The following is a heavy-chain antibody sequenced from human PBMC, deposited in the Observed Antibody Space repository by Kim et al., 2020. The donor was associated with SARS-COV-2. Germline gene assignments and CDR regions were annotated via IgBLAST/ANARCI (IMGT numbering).Heavy chain of an antibody. CDR2: IKSKTDGGTT. D-gene: IGHD3-10*01. CDR1: GFTFRNAW. J-gene: IGHJ4*02. V-gene: IGHV3-15*01. Sequence: GGSLRLSCAASGFTFRNAWMSWVRQAPGKGLEWVGRIKSKTDGGTTDYAAPVKGRFTISRDDSKNTLYLQMNSLKTEDTAECYCTMGLWFGELLYVDYWGQGTLVTVSS. CDR3: TMGLWFGELLYVDY.